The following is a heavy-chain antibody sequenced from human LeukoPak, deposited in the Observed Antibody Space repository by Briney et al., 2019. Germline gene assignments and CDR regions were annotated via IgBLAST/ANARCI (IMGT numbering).Heavy chain of an antibody. CDR1: GFTFTRYW. CDR3: ARGGSYGDY. J-gene: IGHJ4*02. Sequence: GGSLRLSCAASGFTFTRYWMHWARQVPGKGLVWVSRVNPDGSSVTYGDSVKGRFTSSRDNAKNTLYLQMHSLRAEDMAVYYCARGGSYGDYWGQGILVTVSS. CDR2: VNPDGSSV. V-gene: IGHV3-74*01. D-gene: IGHD3-16*01.